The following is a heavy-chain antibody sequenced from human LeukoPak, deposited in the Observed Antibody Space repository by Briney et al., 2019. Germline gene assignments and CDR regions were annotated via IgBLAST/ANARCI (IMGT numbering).Heavy chain of an antibody. CDR1: GFTFDDYA. V-gene: IGHV3-9*01. CDR2: ISWNSGSI. CDR3: ARGGYGSGSYYYYYGMDV. D-gene: IGHD3-10*01. J-gene: IGHJ6*02. Sequence: PGGSLRLSCAASGFTFDDYAMHWVRQAPGKGLEWVSGISWNSGSIGYADSVKGRFTISRDNAKNSLYLQMNSLRAEDTALYYCARGGYGSGSYYYYYGMDVWGQGTTVTVSS.